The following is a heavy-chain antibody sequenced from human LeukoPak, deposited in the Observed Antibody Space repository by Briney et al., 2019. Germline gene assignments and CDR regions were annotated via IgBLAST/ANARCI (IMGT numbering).Heavy chain of an antibody. CDR1: GGSISSYH. Sequence: KSSETLSLTCTVSGGSISSYHWSWIRQPPGKGLEWIGHIYYTGSTNYNPSLKSRVTISLDTSKNQFSLKLSPVTAADTAVYYCTRSLGVVIHGGMDVWGQGTTVTVSS. CDR2: IYYTGST. V-gene: IGHV4-59*01. J-gene: IGHJ6*02. CDR3: TRSLGVVIHGGMDV. D-gene: IGHD3-3*01.